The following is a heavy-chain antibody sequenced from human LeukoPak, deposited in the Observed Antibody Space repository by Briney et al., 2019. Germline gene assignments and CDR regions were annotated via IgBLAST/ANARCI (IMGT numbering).Heavy chain of an antibody. Sequence: GGSLRLSCAASGFSFSSYYMSWVRQAPGKGLEWVALINPDGSERYYVDSVKGRFTISRDNARNSLYLQMSSLRAEDTAVYYCATDRGWRTSGYYLYYFEYWGQGTLVTYSS. CDR2: INPDGSER. V-gene: IGHV3-7*01. CDR3: ATDRGWRTSGYYLYYFEY. CDR1: GFSFSSYY. D-gene: IGHD3-3*01. J-gene: IGHJ4*02.